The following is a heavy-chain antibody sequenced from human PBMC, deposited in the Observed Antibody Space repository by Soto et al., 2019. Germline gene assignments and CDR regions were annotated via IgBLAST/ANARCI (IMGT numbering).Heavy chain of an antibody. CDR2: IYHSGST. D-gene: IGHD5-12*01. Sequence: PSETLSLTCAVSGGSISSGGYSWSWIRQPPGKGLEWIGYIYHSGSTYYNPSLKSRVTISVDRSKNQFSLKLSSVTAADTAVYYCAREYSGYDKNRFYSWGQGTLVTVSS. CDR1: GGSISSGGYS. V-gene: IGHV4-30-2*01. CDR3: AREYSGYDKNRFYS. J-gene: IGHJ5*01.